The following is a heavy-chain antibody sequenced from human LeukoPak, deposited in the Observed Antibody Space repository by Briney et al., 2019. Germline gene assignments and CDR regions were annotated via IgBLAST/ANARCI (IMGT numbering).Heavy chain of an antibody. Sequence: PGGSQRLPCAASGFRFSNYWMMWARHAPAKALVWVANIKQQGSQKHYLDSVKGRFTVSTDNTKNSLYLQMKSLRAEDTAVYYCVRYGFDSSGYYDNFDDWGQGTLVTVSS. D-gene: IGHD3-22*01. V-gene: IGHV3-7*05. J-gene: IGHJ4*02. CDR3: VRYGFDSSGYYDNFDD. CDR2: IKQQGSQK. CDR1: GFRFSNYW.